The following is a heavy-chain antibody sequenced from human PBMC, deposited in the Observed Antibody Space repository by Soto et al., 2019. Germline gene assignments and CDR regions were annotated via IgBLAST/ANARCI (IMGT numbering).Heavy chain of an antibody. CDR3: ARGPTDYYDNSGNYFLDY. Sequence: QFQLVQSGAEVKKPGASVKVSSKASGYTLTTYGMSWERQAPGQGVDWMGWISTYNGNTKYAERLQGRVTMTTDTTTSTAYMELRSLRSDDTAVYYCARGPTDYYDNSGNYFLDYWGQGTLVTVSS. CDR1: GYTLTTYG. J-gene: IGHJ4*02. V-gene: IGHV1-18*01. D-gene: IGHD3-22*01. CDR2: ISTYNGNT.